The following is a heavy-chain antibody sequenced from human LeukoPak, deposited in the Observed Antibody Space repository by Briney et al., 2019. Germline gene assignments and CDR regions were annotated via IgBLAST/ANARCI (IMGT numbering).Heavy chain of an antibody. Sequence: PGGSLRLSCAASGFTFSSYAMSWVRQAPGKGLEWVSAISGSGGSTYYAGSVKGRFTISRDNSKNTLYLQMNSLRAEDTAVYYCAKGPDYDFWSGYFYYFDYWGQGTLVTVSS. V-gene: IGHV3-23*01. CDR2: ISGSGGST. CDR1: GFTFSSYA. CDR3: AKGPDYDFWSGYFYYFDY. J-gene: IGHJ4*02. D-gene: IGHD3-3*01.